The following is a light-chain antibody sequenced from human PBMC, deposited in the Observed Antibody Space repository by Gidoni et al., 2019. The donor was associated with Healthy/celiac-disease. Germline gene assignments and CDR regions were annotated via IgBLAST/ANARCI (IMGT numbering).Light chain of an antibody. CDR2: AAS. CDR3: QQSYSSLLT. J-gene: IGKJ4*01. CDR1: QNIDTN. V-gene: IGKV1-39*01. Sequence: DIQMTQSPSSLSASVGHRVTITCRASQNIDTNLNWYQQKPGKAPKVLIYAASSLQSGVPPRFSGSGSGTVFTLTISSLQPDDFATYYCQQSYSSLLTFGGGTKVEI.